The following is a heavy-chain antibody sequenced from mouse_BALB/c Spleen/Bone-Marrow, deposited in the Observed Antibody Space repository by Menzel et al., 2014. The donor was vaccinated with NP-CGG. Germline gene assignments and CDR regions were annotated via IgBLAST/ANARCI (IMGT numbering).Heavy chain of an antibody. V-gene: IGHV1-5*01. Sequence: VQLKESGTVLARPGVAVKMSCKASGYTFSNYWMHWVRQRPGQGLEWIGTIYPGNSDTTYNQKFRGKAKLTAVTSTSTAYMELSSLTNEDSAVYYCTTLARNDFDYWGQGTTLTVSS. CDR2: IYPGNSDT. CDR3: TTLARNDFDY. J-gene: IGHJ2*01. CDR1: GYTFSNYW. D-gene: IGHD3-1*01.